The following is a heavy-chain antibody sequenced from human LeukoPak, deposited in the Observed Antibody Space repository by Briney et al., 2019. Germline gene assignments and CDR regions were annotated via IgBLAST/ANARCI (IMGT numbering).Heavy chain of an antibody. Sequence: AASVKVSCKASGYTFTSYAMNWVRQAPGQGLEWMGWINTNTGNPTYAQGFTGRFVFSLDTSASTAYLQISSLKAEDTAVYYCARARYYDFWSGYFTNWFDPWGQGTLVTVSS. CDR1: GYTFTSYA. J-gene: IGHJ5*02. CDR2: INTNTGNP. D-gene: IGHD3-3*01. V-gene: IGHV7-4-1*02. CDR3: ARARYYDFWSGYFTNWFDP.